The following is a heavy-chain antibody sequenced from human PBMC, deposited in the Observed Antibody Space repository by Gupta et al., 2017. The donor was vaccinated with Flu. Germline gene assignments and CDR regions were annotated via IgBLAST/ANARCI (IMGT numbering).Heavy chain of an antibody. V-gene: IGHV3-23*01. J-gene: IGHJ6*02. CDR1: GFTFRPYA. D-gene: IGHD4-17*01. Sequence: EVQLLESGGGLVQPGGSLRLSCASSGFTFRPYAMSWVREAPGKGLEWVSTISGRGVSTFYADSVKGRFTISRDNSKNTLYLQMNSLRAEDTAVYYCALGVYGAVTLDYYGMDVWGQGTTVTVSS. CDR3: ALGVYGAVTLDYYGMDV. CDR2: ISGRGVST.